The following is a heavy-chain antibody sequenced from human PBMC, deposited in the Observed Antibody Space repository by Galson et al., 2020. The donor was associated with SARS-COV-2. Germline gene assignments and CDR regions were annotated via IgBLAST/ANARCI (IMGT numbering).Heavy chain of an antibody. V-gene: IGHV3-9*01. CDR2: ITWNSGSI. D-gene: IGHD5-12*01. J-gene: IGHJ3*01. CDR3: AKGRYSAYGDVCDL. Sequence: TGGSLRLSCQAPGSPFDDYAMHWVRPPPGKGLECVSSITWNSGSIGYADSVKGRFTISSDNAKNSRYLQMNSLRAEDTAFYYCAKGRYSAYGDVCDLCGRGTGGTVSS. CDR1: GSPFDDYA.